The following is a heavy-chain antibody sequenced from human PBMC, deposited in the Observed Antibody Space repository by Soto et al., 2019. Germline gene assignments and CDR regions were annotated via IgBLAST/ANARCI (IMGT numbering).Heavy chain of an antibody. D-gene: IGHD2-21*02. CDR3: ARVRFGDPFDF. J-gene: IGHJ4*02. Sequence: QVQLVQSGAEVKRPGTSVKVSCKVSGYTFTNYGINWVRQAPGQGLEWVGWFNPANRNTNYAQKFHDRVSMTTDTSTNTAYMELRGLRSDDTAVYYCARVRFGDPFDFWGQGTLVTVSS. CDR2: FNPANRNT. CDR1: GYTFTNYG. V-gene: IGHV1-18*01.